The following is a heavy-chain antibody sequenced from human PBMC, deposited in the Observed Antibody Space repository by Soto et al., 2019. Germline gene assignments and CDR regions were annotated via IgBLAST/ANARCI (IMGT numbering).Heavy chain of an antibody. V-gene: IGHV3-30*03. CDR3: ARGRRLYYSEAFDI. J-gene: IGHJ3*02. CDR2: ISFDGSEK. Sequence: QVQLVESGGGVVQPGRSLRLSCAASGFTFSIYGMHWVRHAPGKGLEWVAMISFDGSEKYYTDSVKGRFHISRDSSKNTMYLQMDSLRVEDTAVYYCARGRRLYYSEAFDIWGQGTTVTVSS. CDR1: GFTFSIYG. D-gene: IGHD1-26*01.